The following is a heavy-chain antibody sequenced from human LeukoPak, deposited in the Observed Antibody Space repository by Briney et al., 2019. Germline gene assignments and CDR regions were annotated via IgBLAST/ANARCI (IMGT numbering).Heavy chain of an antibody. J-gene: IGHJ4*02. Sequence: PGGSLRLSCAASGFTSSGSAMHWVRQASGKGLEWVGRIRSKANSYATAYAASVKGRFTISRDDSKNTAYLQMNSLKTEDTAVYYCTRSIAVAGTTNDYWGQGTLVTVSS. CDR3: TRSIAVAGTTNDY. CDR1: GFTSSGSA. V-gene: IGHV3-73*01. D-gene: IGHD6-19*01. CDR2: IRSKANSYAT.